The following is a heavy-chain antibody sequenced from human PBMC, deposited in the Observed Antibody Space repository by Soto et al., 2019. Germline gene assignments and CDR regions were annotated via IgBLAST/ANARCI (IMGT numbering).Heavy chain of an antibody. CDR3: AKDRWLMVYATVYYFDY. V-gene: IGHV3-30*18. CDR2: ISYDGSNK. CDR1: GFTFSSYG. J-gene: IGHJ4*02. D-gene: IGHD2-8*01. Sequence: QVQLVESGGGVVQPGRSLRLSCAASGFTFSSYGMHWVRQAPGKGLEWVAVISYDGSNKYYADSVKGRFTISRDNSKNTLYLQMNSLRAEDTAVYYCAKDRWLMVYATVYYFDYWGQGTLVTVSS.